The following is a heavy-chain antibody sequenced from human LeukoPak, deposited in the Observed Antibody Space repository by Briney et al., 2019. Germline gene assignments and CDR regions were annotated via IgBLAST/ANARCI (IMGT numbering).Heavy chain of an antibody. CDR3: ATEGGTGELEY. V-gene: IGHV3-11*04. D-gene: IGHD7-27*01. CDR1: GFVFSDYY. Sequence: GGSLRLSCEVSGFVFSDYYMSWVRQAPGKGLEWVAYISDDATIIYYADSMKGRFTISRDNAKKSLYLQMNSLRAEDTAVYYCATEGGTGELEYWGQGTLVTVSS. J-gene: IGHJ4*02. CDR2: ISDDATII.